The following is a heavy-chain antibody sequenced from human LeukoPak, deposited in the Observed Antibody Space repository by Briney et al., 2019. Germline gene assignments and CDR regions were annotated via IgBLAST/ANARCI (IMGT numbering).Heavy chain of an antibody. CDR2: IVPTFGKT. D-gene: IGHD3-10*02. Sequence: ASVSVSCKASVCTYTHDVVSWLGQAPAQGREGVGRIVPTFGKTTYAERSQDRLTITADKSTCIPYMELSGLTSDDTAIYYCALEANDSCSDTYPQFLDSWGQGVRVIVSS. CDR1: VCTYTHDV. V-gene: IGHV1-69*04. J-gene: IGHJ5*01. CDR3: ALEANDSCSDTYPQFLDS.